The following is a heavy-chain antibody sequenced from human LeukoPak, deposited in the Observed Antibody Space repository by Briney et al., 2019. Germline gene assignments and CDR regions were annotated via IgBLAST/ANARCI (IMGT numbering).Heavy chain of an antibody. Sequence: GASVKVSCKASGYTFTSYGISWVRQAPGQGLEWVGWISAYNGNTNYAQKLQGRVTMTTDTSTSTAYMELRSLRSDDTAVYYCARGHVLGYCSSTSCRNWFDPWGQGTLVTVSS. CDR3: ARGHVLGYCSSTSCRNWFDP. CDR1: GYTFTSYG. J-gene: IGHJ5*02. D-gene: IGHD2-2*01. CDR2: ISAYNGNT. V-gene: IGHV1-18*01.